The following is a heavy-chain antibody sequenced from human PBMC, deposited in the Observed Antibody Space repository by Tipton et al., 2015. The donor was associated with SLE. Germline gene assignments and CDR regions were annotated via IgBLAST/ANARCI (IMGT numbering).Heavy chain of an antibody. CDR1: GGSISSYY. CDR3: ARDQGSGVFDY. D-gene: IGHD6-25*01. J-gene: IGHJ4*02. CDR2: IYYSGST. V-gene: IGHV4-59*12. Sequence: TLSLTCTVSGGSISSYYWSWIRQPPGKGLEWIGYIYYSGSTNYNPSLKSRVTISVDTSKNQISLKLSSVTAADTAVYYCARDQGSGVFDYWGQGTLVTVSS.